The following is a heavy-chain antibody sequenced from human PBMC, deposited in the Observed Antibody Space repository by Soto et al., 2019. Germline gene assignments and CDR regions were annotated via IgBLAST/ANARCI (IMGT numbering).Heavy chain of an antibody. CDR1: GDSISSYY. J-gene: IGHJ4*02. CDR3: ARRTGTTRWDE. CDR2: TYYSGST. D-gene: IGHD1-7*01. V-gene: IGHV4-59*01. Sequence: ASETLSLTCTVSGDSISSYYWSWIRQPPGRGLEWIGCTYYSGSTNYNPSLKSRVTISVDASKKQFSLNLSSVTAADTAVYYCARRTGTTRWDERGQGTLVTVSS.